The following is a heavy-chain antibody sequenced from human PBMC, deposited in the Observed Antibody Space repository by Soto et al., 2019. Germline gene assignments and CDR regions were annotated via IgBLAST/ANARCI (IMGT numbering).Heavy chain of an antibody. V-gene: IGHV4-39*01. J-gene: IGHJ4*02. CDR3: VSQRTSVLTQAYFDY. D-gene: IGHD2-8*01. CDR1: GGSVSNSNYY. Sequence: SETLSLTCTVSGGSVSNSNYYWGWIRQSPGKGLEWIGSVYYRGRSYSKSSVKSRVTISVDTSKNQFSLNLDSVTASDTAVYYCVSQRTSVLTQAYFDYWGPGALVTVSS. CDR2: VYYRGRS.